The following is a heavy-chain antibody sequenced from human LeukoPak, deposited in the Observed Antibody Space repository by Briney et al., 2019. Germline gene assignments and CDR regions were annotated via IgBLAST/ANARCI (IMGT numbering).Heavy chain of an antibody. CDR3: ARLERFGESPFDY. J-gene: IGHJ4*02. CDR1: GYPSSSGYY. V-gene: IGHV4-38-2*01. CDR2: IYHSGST. D-gene: IGHD3-10*01. Sequence: ADTLALTCADSGYPSSSGYYWGWIRQPPGKGLEWIGSIYHSGSTYYNPSLKSRVTISVDTSKNQFSLKLSSVTAADTAVYYCARLERFGESPFDYWGQGTLVTVSS.